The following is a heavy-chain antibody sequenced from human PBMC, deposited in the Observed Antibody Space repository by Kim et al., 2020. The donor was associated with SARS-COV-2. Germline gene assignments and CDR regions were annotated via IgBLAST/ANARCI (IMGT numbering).Heavy chain of an antibody. Sequence: GGSLRLSCAASGFTFSDYYMSWIRHPPQQGLERVSYISSSCSDTNYEDSLPSRLTITTQNTTNYLYLQMNSLRAADTTVYYCAGVGYAYDWGNSRDSYY. CDR3: AGVGYAYDWGNSRDSYY. CDR2: ISSSCSDT. CDR1: GFTFSDYY. D-gene: IGHD3-16*02. J-gene: IGHJ6*01. V-gene: IGHV3-11*05.